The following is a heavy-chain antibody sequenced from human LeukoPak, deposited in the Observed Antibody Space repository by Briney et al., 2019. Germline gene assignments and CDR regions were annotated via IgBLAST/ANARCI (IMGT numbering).Heavy chain of an antibody. Sequence: GGSLRLSCAASGFTFSSYAMSWVRQAPGKGLEWVSAISGGGDGTYYADSVKGRFTISRDNSKNTLFLQMNSLRPEDTALFFCARDSTAAVGATDYWGQGTLVTVSS. D-gene: IGHD1-26*01. CDR2: ISGGGDGT. CDR1: GFTFSSYA. CDR3: ARDSTAAVGATDY. V-gene: IGHV3-23*01. J-gene: IGHJ4*02.